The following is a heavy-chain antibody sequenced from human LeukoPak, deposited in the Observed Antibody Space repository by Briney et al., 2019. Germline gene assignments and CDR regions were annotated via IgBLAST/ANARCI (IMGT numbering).Heavy chain of an antibody. CDR2: IHTSGST. D-gene: IGHD4-23*01. V-gene: IGHV4-4*09. CDR1: DGSISNSF. J-gene: IGHJ4*02. CDR3: ANSYDGKIVPFDN. Sequence: SETLSLTCTVPDGSISNSFWNWVRQPPGKGLEWIAYIHTSGSTNYNPAFKSRVTLSVDTSKSQFSLRLNSVTASDTAVYYCANSYDGKIVPFDNWGQGTLVTVTS.